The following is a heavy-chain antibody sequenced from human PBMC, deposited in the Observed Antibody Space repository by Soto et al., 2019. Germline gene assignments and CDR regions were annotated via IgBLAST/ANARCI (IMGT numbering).Heavy chain of an antibody. CDR1: GFTFDDYA. V-gene: IGHV3-9*01. J-gene: IGHJ4*02. CDR3: ARGSWNDKYYFDY. D-gene: IGHD1-1*01. CDR2: ISWNSGSI. Sequence: EVQLVESGGGLVQPGRSLRLSCAASGFTFDDYARHWVRQAPGKGLEWVSGISWNSGSIGYADSVKGRFTISRDNAKNSLYLQMNSLRAEDTALYYCARGSWNDKYYFDYWGQGTLVTVSS.